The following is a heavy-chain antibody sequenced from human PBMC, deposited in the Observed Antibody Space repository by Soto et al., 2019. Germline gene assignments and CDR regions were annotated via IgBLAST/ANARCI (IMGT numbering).Heavy chain of an antibody. CDR2: IWYDGSNK. CDR3: ARDQVTMVRGSLYYDGMYV. Sequence: QVQLVESGGGVVQPGRSLRLSCAASGFTFSRYGMHWVRQAPGKGLEWVAVIWYDGSNKYYADSVKGRFTISRYNSKNTLYLQMNSLRAEDTAVYYCARDQVTMVRGSLYYDGMYVWGQGTTVTVSS. CDR1: GFTFSRYG. J-gene: IGHJ6*02. V-gene: IGHV3-33*01. D-gene: IGHD3-10*01.